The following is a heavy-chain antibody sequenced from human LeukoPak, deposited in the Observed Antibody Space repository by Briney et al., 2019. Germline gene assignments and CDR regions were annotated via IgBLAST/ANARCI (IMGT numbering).Heavy chain of an antibody. Sequence: GGSLRLSCAASGFTFSSYSMNWVRQAPGKGLEWVSYISSSSSTIYYADSVKGRFTISRDNAKNSLYLQMNSLRAEDTAVYYCARAGYEPYFVYWGQGTLVTVSS. CDR2: ISSSSSTI. CDR3: ARAGYEPYFVY. V-gene: IGHV3-48*04. CDR1: GFTFSSYS. D-gene: IGHD5-12*01. J-gene: IGHJ4*02.